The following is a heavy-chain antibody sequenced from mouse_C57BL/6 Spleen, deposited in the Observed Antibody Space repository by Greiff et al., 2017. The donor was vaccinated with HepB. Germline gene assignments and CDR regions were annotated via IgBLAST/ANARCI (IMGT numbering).Heavy chain of an antibody. V-gene: IGHV5-6*01. CDR1: GFTFSSYG. CDR3: ARQDNGSAYYGSSLDFDY. CDR2: ISSGGSYT. D-gene: IGHD1-1*01. J-gene: IGHJ2*01. Sequence: EVMLVESGGDLVKPGGSLKLSCAASGFTFSSYGMSWVRQTPDKRLEWVATISSGGSYTYYPDSVKGRFTISRDNAKNTLYRQMHSLTSEDTAMYYCARQDNGSAYYGSSLDFDYWGQGTTLTVSS.